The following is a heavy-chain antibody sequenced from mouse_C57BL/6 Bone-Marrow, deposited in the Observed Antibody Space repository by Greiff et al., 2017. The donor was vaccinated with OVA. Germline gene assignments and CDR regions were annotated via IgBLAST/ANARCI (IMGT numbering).Heavy chain of an antibody. Sequence: QVQLKESGAELVKPGASVKLSCKASGYTFTEYTIHWVKQRSGQGLEWIGWFYPGSGSIKYNEKFKDKATLTSDKASSTVYMELSRLSYEDSAVYFCARHEDNGSSGDYWGQGTTLTVSS. CDR3: ARHEDNGSSGDY. V-gene: IGHV1-62-2*01. CDR1: GYTFTEYT. D-gene: IGHD1-1*01. CDR2: FYPGSGSI. J-gene: IGHJ2*01.